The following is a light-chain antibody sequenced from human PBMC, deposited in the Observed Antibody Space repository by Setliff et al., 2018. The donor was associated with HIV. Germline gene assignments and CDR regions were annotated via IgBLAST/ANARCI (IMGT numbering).Light chain of an antibody. CDR3: FLSYSGARRV. V-gene: IGLV7-46*01. J-gene: IGLJ3*02. Sequence: QAVVTQEPSLTVSPGGTVTLTCGSSTGAVTSGHYPYWFQQKPGKAPRTLIYDTSNKHSWTPARFSGSLLGGKAALTLSGAQPEDEAEYYCFLSYSGARRVFGGGTKVTVL. CDR1: TGAVTSGHY. CDR2: DTS.